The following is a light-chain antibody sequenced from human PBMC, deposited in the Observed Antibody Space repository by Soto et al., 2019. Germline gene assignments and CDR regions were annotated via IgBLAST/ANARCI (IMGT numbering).Light chain of an antibody. V-gene: IGKV1-9*01. CDR1: QGISSY. CDR2: AAS. J-gene: IGKJ3*01. Sequence: DIQLTQSPSFLSASVGDRVTINCRASQGISSYLVWYQQKSGKAPKLLIYAASTLQSGVPSRFSGSGSGTEFTLTISSLQPEDFATYYCQQLNSYPPTFGPGTKVDIK. CDR3: QQLNSYPPT.